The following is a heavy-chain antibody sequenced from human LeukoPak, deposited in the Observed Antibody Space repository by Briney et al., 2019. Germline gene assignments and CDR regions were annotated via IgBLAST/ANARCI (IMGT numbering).Heavy chain of an antibody. Sequence: MTSETLSLTCAVYGGSFSGYYWSWIRQPPGKGLEWIGEINHSGSTNYNPSLKSRVSISVDTSKNQFSLKLSSVTAADTAVYYCARETEKQWQYWGQGTTVTVSS. D-gene: IGHD6-19*01. CDR2: INHSGST. CDR3: ARETEKQWQY. V-gene: IGHV4-34*01. J-gene: IGHJ3*01. CDR1: GGSFSGYY.